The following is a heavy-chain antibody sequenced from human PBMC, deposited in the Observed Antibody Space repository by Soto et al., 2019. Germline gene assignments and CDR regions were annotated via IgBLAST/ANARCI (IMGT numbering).Heavy chain of an antibody. CDR1: CGSFSGYY. D-gene: IGHD3-22*01. CDR2: INHSGST. J-gene: IGHJ4*02. Sequence: PSETLSLTCAVYCGSFSGYYWSWIRQPPGKGLEWIGEINHSGSTNYNPSLKSRVTISVDTSKNQFSLKLSSVTAADTAVYYCARGRSVLFLYYYDSSGNTFDYWGQGTLVTVSS. CDR3: ARGRSVLFLYYYDSSGNTFDY. V-gene: IGHV4-34*01.